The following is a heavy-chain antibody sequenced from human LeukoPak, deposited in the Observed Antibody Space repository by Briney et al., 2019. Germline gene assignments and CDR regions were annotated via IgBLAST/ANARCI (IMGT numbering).Heavy chain of an antibody. Sequence: SETLSLTCAVYGGSFSGYYWSWIRQPPGKGLEWIGEINHSGSTNYNPSLTSRVTISVDTSKNQFSLKLSSVTAADTAVYYCARSYRGYYRNDAFDIWGQGTMVTVSS. V-gene: IGHV4-34*01. CDR1: GGSFSGYY. CDR3: ARSYRGYYRNDAFDI. J-gene: IGHJ3*02. CDR2: INHSGST. D-gene: IGHD3-22*01.